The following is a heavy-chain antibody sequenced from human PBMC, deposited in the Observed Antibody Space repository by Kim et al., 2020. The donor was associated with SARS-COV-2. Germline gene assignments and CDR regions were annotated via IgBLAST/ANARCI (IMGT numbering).Heavy chain of an antibody. J-gene: IGHJ4*02. Sequence: SETLSLTCTVSGYSISSGYYWGWIRQPPGKGLEWIGSIYHSGSTYYNPSLKSRVTISVDKSKNQFSLKLSSVNAAATAVYYCASEHTTVVIHWGQGTLVTVSS. V-gene: IGHV4-38-2*02. D-gene: IGHD4-17*01. CDR1: GYSISSGYY. CDR3: ASEHTTVVIH. CDR2: IYHSGST.